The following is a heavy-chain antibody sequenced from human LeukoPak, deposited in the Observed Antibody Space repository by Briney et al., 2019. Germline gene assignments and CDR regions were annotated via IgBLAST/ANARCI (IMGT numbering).Heavy chain of an antibody. CDR1: GYTFTSYD. CDR3: ASQWTRPAGYGMDV. V-gene: IGHV1-8*01. J-gene: IGHJ6*02. D-gene: IGHD6-19*01. CDR2: MNPNSGNT. Sequence: ASVKVSCKASGYTFTSYDINWVRQATGQGLEWMGWMNPNSGNTGYAQKFQGRVTMTRDTSTSTVYMELSSLRSEDTALYYCASQWTRPAGYGMDVWGQGTTVTVSS.